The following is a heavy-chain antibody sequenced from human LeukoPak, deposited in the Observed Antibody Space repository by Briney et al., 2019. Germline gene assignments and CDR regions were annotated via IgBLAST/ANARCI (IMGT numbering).Heavy chain of an antibody. CDR2: IYTSGST. J-gene: IGHJ3*01. CDR1: GGSISSYY. V-gene: IGHV4-4*07. D-gene: IGHD6-6*01. Sequence: KPSETLSLTCTISGGSISSYYWSWIRQPAGKGLEWIGRIYTSGSTNYNPSLKSRVTMSLDTSKNQFSLRLTSVTAADTAVYYCAREYSSSSGKNAFDVWGQGAMVTVSS. CDR3: AREYSSSSGKNAFDV.